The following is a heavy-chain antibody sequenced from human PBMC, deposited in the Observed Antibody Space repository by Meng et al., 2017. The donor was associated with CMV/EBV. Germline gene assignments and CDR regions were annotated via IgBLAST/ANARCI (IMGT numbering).Heavy chain of an antibody. D-gene: IGHD2-15*01. J-gene: IGHJ4*02. Sequence: QVPLVRCGAEVKKPGSAVKVSIKHSGGPFSSYDSRWVRQAPGQGIEWMGGIIPIFGTANYEQKFQGRVTITAAESTSTAFMELSSLRSEDTAVYYCARNQPSRGWSHEDYWGQGTPVTVSS. V-gene: IGHV1-69*12. CDR1: GGPFSSYD. CDR3: ARNQPSRGWSHEDY. CDR2: IIPIFGTA.